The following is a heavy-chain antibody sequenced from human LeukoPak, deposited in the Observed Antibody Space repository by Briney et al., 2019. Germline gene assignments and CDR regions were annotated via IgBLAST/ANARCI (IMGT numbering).Heavy chain of an antibody. CDR3: ASDYGDYGLADY. V-gene: IGHV1-69*13. CDR1: GGTFSSYA. Sequence: ASVKVSCKASGGTFSSYAISWVRQAPGQGLEWMGGIIPIFGTANYAQKFQGRVTITADESTSTAYMELSSLRSEDTAVYYCASDYGDYGLADYWGRGTLVTVSS. J-gene: IGHJ4*02. D-gene: IGHD4-17*01. CDR2: IIPIFGTA.